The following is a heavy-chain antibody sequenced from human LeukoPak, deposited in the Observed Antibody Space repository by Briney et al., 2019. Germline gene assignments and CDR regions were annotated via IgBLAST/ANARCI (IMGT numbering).Heavy chain of an antibody. CDR3: AKEAYDCSSGSCYHYFDY. D-gene: IGHD2-15*01. V-gene: IGHV3-30*02. Sequence: GGSLRLSCAASGFTFSSYGMHWVRQAPGKGLEWVAFIRYDGSNKYYADSVKGRFTISRDNSKNTLYLQMNSLRAEDTAVYYCAKEAYDCSSGSCYHYFDYWGREPWSPSPQ. CDR1: GFTFSSYG. J-gene: IGHJ4*02. CDR2: IRYDGSNK.